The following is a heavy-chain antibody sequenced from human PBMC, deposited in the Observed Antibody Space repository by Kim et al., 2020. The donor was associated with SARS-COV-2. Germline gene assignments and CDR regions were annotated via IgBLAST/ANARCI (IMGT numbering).Heavy chain of an antibody. CDR1: GGTFSSYA. Sequence: SVKVSCKASGGTFSSYAISWVRQAPGQGLEWMGGIIPIFGTANYAQKFQGRVTITADESTSTPYMELSSLRSEDTAVYYCASPTSLRYFDWLSPFDYWGQGTLVTVSS. J-gene: IGHJ4*02. CDR3: ASPTSLRYFDWLSPFDY. D-gene: IGHD3-9*01. CDR2: IIPIFGTA. V-gene: IGHV1-69*13.